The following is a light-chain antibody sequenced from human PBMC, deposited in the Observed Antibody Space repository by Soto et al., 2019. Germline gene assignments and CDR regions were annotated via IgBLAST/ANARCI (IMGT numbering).Light chain of an antibody. CDR3: QQYNNWPRT. V-gene: IGKV3-15*01. J-gene: IGKJ1*01. CDR1: QSVSSD. CDR2: GAS. Sequence: EIVMTQSPATLFVSLGDRPTLSCRASQSVSSDLAWYHQNPGQAPRLLIYGASTRATGIPDRFSGSGSGTEFTLTINSLQPEDFAVYYCQQYNNWPRTFGQGTKVDIK.